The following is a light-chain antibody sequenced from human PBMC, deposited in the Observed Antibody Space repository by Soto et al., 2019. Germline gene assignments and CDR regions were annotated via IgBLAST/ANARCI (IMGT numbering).Light chain of an antibody. Sequence: DVVMTQTPLSLSVAPGQPASISCKSSQSLLHITGETFLFWYLQKPGQSTQLMLYEVSTRASGGPVRFSGGWSVTYFALEISRVDTDDVGVSYFRQSTLLPPTFGQGTRMGIE. CDR3: RQSTLLPPT. CDR2: EVS. J-gene: IGKJ5*01. CDR1: QSLLHITGETF. V-gene: IGKV2D-29*02.